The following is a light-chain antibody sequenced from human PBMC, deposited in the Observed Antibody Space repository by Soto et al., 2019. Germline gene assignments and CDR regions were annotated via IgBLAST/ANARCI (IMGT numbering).Light chain of an antibody. Sequence: QSVLTQPASVSGSPGQSITISCTGTSSDVGSHNLVSWYQQHPGQAPKLMIYEVSKRPLGVSARFSASKSGNTASLTMSGLQAEDEADYYCFSYGGSRAVFGGGTQLTVL. CDR3: FSYGGSRAV. J-gene: IGLJ7*01. V-gene: IGLV2-23*02. CDR1: SSDVGSHNL. CDR2: EVS.